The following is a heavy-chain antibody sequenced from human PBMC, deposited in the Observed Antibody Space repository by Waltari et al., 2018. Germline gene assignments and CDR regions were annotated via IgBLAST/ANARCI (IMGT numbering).Heavy chain of an antibody. Sequence: QVQLQQSGPGLVKPSQTLSLTCAISGDSVSSNSAAWNWIRQSPSRGLEWLGRTYYRSKWYNDYAVSVKSRITINPDTSKNQFSLQLNSVTPEDTAVYYCAREGIDILTGYPVTVVYFDYWGQGTLVTVSS. V-gene: IGHV6-1*01. D-gene: IGHD3-9*01. CDR1: GDSVSSNSAA. CDR3: AREGIDILTGYPVTVVYFDY. J-gene: IGHJ4*02. CDR2: TYYRSKWYN.